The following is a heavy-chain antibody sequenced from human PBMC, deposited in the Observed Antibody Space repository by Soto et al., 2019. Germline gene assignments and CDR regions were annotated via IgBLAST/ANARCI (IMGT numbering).Heavy chain of an antibody. D-gene: IGHD3-10*01. CDR2: IDPANDNM. Sequence: ASVKVSCKASGYIFTSYALQWVRQAPGQSLEWIAWIDPANDNMKYSLKFLGRITITRDTSASTAYMVLGDLRSEDTGVYYCARAPFRGTLLGGLDVWGQGPTVTVSS. CDR3: ARAPFRGTLLGGLDV. CDR1: GYIFTSYA. V-gene: IGHV1-3*01. J-gene: IGHJ6*02.